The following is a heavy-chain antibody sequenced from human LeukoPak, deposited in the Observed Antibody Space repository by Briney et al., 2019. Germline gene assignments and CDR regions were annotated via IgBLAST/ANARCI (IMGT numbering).Heavy chain of an antibody. CDR3: ARDLVAFDI. V-gene: IGHV3-30-3*01. J-gene: IGHJ3*02. Sequence: GGSLRLSCAASGFTFSSYAMHWVRQAPGKGLEWVAVISYDGSNKYYADSVKGRFTISRDNSKNTLYLQMNSLRAEDTAVYYCARDLVAFDIWGQGTMVTVSS. D-gene: IGHD2-8*02. CDR2: ISYDGSNK. CDR1: GFTFSSYA.